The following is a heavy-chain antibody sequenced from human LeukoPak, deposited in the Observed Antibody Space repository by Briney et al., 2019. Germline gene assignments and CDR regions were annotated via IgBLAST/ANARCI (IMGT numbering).Heavy chain of an antibody. CDR1: GFTFNAYS. CDR2: ISSSNSTI. Sequence: GGSLRLSCAASGFTFNAYSMNWVRQAPGKGLEWVSYISSSNSTIYYADSVKGRFPISRDNAKNSLYLQMNSLRAEDTAVYYCARDSYGGWRVPAKDYWGQGTLVTVSS. J-gene: IGHJ4*02. V-gene: IGHV3-48*01. CDR3: ARDSYGGWRVPAKDY. D-gene: IGHD4-17*01.